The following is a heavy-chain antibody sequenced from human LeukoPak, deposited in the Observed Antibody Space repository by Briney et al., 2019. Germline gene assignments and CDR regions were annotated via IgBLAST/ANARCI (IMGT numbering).Heavy chain of an antibody. CDR3: ARAPSSSGWPDY. J-gene: IGHJ4*02. V-gene: IGHV3-21*01. D-gene: IGHD6-19*01. CDR1: GFTFSSYS. CDR2: ISSSSSYI. Sequence: PGGSLRLSGAASGFTFSSYSMNWVRQAPGKGLEWVSSISSSSSYIYYADSVKGRFTISRDNAKNSLYLQMNSLRAEDTAVYYCARAPSSSGWPDYWGQGTLVTVSS.